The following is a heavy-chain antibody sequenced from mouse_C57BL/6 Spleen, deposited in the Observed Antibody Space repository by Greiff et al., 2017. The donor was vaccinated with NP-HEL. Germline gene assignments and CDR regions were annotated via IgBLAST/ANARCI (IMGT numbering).Heavy chain of an antibody. V-gene: IGHV1-22*01. Sequence: EVQLVESGPELVKPGASVKMSCKASGYTFTDYNMHWVKQSHGKSLEWIGYINPNNGGTSYNQKFKGKATLTVNKSSSTAYMELRSLTSEDSAVYYCARDDGPYYYAMDYWGQGTSVTVSS. CDR3: ARDDGPYYYAMDY. J-gene: IGHJ4*01. CDR2: INPNNGGT. CDR1: GYTFTDYN. D-gene: IGHD2-12*01.